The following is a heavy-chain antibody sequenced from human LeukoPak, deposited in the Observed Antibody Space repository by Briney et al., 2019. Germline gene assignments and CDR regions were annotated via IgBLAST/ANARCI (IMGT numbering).Heavy chain of an antibody. Sequence: PSETLSLTCTVSGGSISSSSYYWGWIRQPPGKGLEWIGNIYYSGSTYYSPSLKSRVTISVDTSKNQFSLKLSSVTAADTAVYYCARRQLVRRYNWFDPWGQGTLVTVSS. CDR1: GGSISSSSYY. CDR3: ARRQLVRRYNWFDP. D-gene: IGHD6-13*01. V-gene: IGHV4-39*01. J-gene: IGHJ5*02. CDR2: IYYSGST.